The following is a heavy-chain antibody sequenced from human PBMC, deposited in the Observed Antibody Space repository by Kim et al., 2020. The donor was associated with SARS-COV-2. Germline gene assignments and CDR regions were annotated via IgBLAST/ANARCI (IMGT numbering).Heavy chain of an antibody. CDR3: ARSAFTVTTYYFDY. Sequence: SETLSLTCAVYGGSFSGYYWSWIRQPPGKGLEWIGEINHSGSTNYNPSLKSRVTISVDTSKNQFSLKLSSVTAADTAVYYCARSAFTVTTYYFDYWGQGT. CDR1: GGSFSGYY. D-gene: IGHD4-17*01. CDR2: INHSGST. J-gene: IGHJ4*02. V-gene: IGHV4-34*01.